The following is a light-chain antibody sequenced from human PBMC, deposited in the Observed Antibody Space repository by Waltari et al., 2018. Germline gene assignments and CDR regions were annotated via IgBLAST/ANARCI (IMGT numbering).Light chain of an antibody. J-gene: IGLJ1*01. CDR2: EVT. V-gene: IGLV2-14*01. CDR1: SSDIGGYDY. Sequence: QSALTQPASVSGSPGQSFTIPCTGTSSDIGGYDYVYWYQHHPGKAPKLLIYEVTNRPSGVSNRFSGSKSGNTASLAISGLQPEDEADYYCSSYTRRNTPSSVFGTGTQVTVL. CDR3: SSYTRRNTPSSV.